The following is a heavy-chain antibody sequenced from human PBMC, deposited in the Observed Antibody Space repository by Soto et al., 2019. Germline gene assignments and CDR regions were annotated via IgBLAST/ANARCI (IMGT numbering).Heavy chain of an antibody. CDR3: ARDMIVSGDSSSAAFDI. CDR1: GFTFSSYA. CDR2: ITYNSSNK. D-gene: IGHD6-6*01. J-gene: IGHJ3*02. Sequence: GGSLRLSCAASGFTFSSYAMHWVRQAPGKGLEWVAFITYNSSNKYYADFEKGRFTITRDSSKNTQYLQMSSLRAEDTVVYYCARDMIVSGDSSSAAFDIWDQGTMVTVSS. V-gene: IGHV3-30-3*01.